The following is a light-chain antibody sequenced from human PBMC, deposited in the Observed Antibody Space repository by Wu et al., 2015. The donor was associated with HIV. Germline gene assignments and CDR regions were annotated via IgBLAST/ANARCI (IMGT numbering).Light chain of an antibody. CDR1: QGISNS. V-gene: IGKV1-NL1*01. J-gene: IGKJ1*01. Sequence: DIQMTQSPSSLSASVGDRVTITCRASQGISNSLAWYQQKSGKAPKLLLYAASRLESGVPSRFSGSGSGTDYTLTISSLQPEDFATYYCQHQGTFGQGTKVEIK. CDR2: AAS. CDR3: QHQGT.